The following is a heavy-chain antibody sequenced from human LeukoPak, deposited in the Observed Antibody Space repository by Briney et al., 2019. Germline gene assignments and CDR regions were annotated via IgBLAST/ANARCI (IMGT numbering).Heavy chain of an antibody. V-gene: IGHV1-2*02. D-gene: IGHD2-21*02. CDR1: GYTFISYD. CDR2: INPNSGGT. CDR3: ARGHIVVVTAGGEEPGGN. Sequence: GASVKVSCKASGYTFISYDINWVRQAPGQGLEWMGWINPNSGGTNYAQKFQGRVTMTRDTSISTAYMELSRLRSDDTAVYYCARGHIVVVTAGGEEPGGNWGQGTLVTVSS. J-gene: IGHJ4*02.